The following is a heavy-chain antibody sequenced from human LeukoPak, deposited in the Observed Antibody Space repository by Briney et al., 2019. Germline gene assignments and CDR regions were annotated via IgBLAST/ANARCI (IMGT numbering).Heavy chain of an antibody. Sequence: SGGSLRLSCAAPGFTFRNYAMSWVRQAPGKGLETVSTISGSASDTHYADSVKGRFSISRDNSKNTIYLHLDSLRAEDMAVYYCAKDGEDWGQGTLVTVSS. V-gene: IGHV3-23*01. CDR3: AKDGED. J-gene: IGHJ4*02. CDR2: ISGSASDT. CDR1: GFTFRNYA. D-gene: IGHD2-21*01.